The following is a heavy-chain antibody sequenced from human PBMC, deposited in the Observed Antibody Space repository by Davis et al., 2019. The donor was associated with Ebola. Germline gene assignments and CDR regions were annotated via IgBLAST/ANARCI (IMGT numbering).Heavy chain of an antibody. CDR3: ANYVALDI. J-gene: IGHJ3*02. V-gene: IGHV3-48*03. Sequence: GGSLRLSCAASGFTFYRYEMNWVRQAPGKGLEWVSYISGSATSTFYADSVKGRFTISRDNARDSLYLQMDSLRAEDTAVYYCANYVALDIWGQGTMVTVSS. D-gene: IGHD3-16*01. CDR2: ISGSATST. CDR1: GFTFYRYE.